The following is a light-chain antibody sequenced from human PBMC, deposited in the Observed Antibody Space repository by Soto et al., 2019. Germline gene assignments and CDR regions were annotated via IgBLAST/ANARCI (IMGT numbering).Light chain of an antibody. V-gene: IGKV1-5*03. CDR2: KTS. CDR1: QTISSW. CDR3: QHYNRYSEA. Sequence: DIQMTQSPSTLSGSVGDRVTITCRASQTISSWLACYQQKPGKAPKLLIYKTSTLKSGVPSRFSGSRSGTEFTLTISSLQPDDFGTYYCQHYNRYSEAFGQGTKVDIK. J-gene: IGKJ1*01.